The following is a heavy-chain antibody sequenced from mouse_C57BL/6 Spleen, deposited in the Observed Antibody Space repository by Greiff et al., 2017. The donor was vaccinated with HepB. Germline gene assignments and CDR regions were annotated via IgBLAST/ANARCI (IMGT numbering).Heavy chain of an antibody. CDR2: IHPNSGST. Sequence: VQLQQPGAELVKPGASVKLSCKASGYTFTSYWMHWVKQRPGQGLEWLGMIHPNSGSTNYNEKFKRKATLTVDKSSSTAYMQLSSLTSEDSAVYYCARYQPFDDWGQGTTLTVSS. CDR1: GYTFTSYW. J-gene: IGHJ2*01. D-gene: IGHD6-1*01. V-gene: IGHV1-64*01. CDR3: ARYQPFDD.